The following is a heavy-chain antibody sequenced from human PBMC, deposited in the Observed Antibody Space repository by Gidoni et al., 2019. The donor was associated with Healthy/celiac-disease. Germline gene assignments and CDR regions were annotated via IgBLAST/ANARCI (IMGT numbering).Heavy chain of an antibody. CDR2: IYYSGST. V-gene: IGHV4-59*08. J-gene: IGHJ5*02. CDR1: GGSISSYY. CDR3: ARHPEVDYGDYGFGWFDP. Sequence: QVQLQESGPGLVKPSETLSLTCTVSGGSISSYYWSWIRQPPGKGLEWIGYIYYSGSTNYNPSLKSRVTISVDTSKNQFSLKLSSVTAADTAVYYCARHPEVDYGDYGFGWFDPWGQGTLVTVSS. D-gene: IGHD4-17*01.